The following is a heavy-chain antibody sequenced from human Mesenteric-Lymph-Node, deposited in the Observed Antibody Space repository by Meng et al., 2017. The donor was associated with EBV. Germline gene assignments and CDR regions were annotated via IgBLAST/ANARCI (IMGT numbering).Heavy chain of an antibody. CDR2: IYSGGST. Sequence: EVQLGESGGGFIQPGGSLRLSCAASGFTVSSNYMSWVRQAPGKGLEWVSVIYSGGSTYYVDSVKGRFTISRDNSKNTLFLQMNSLRAEDTAVYYCARGGPDSRDYFDYWGQGTLVTVSS. D-gene: IGHD3-22*01. CDR1: GFTVSSNY. J-gene: IGHJ4*02. V-gene: IGHV3-53*01. CDR3: ARGGPDSRDYFDY.